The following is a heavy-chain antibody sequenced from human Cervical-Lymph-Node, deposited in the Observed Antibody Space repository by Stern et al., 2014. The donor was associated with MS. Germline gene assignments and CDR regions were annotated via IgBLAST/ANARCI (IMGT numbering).Heavy chain of an antibody. Sequence: VQLVETGGGVVHPGRSLRLSCAASGFGFRRYALHWVRQAPCKGLEWVALTSYDGRDKYYTDSVKGRFTVSRDNSNNTVDLEMNSLRLEDTAVYYCAKGGSGSYLDWGQGSLVTVSS. CDR3: AKGGSGSYLD. CDR2: TSYDGRDK. D-gene: IGHD1-26*01. V-gene: IGHV3-30*10. CDR1: GFGFRRYA. J-gene: IGHJ4*02.